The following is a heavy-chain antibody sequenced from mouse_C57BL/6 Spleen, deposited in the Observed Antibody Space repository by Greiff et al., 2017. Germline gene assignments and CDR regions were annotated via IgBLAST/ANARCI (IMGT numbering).Heavy chain of an antibody. D-gene: IGHD2-1*01. J-gene: IGHJ2*01. CDR2: IYPSDSET. V-gene: IGHV1-61*01. Sequence: VQLQQPGAELVRPGSSVKLSCKASGYTFTSYWMDWVKQRPGQGLEWIGNIYPSDSETHYNQKFKDKATLTVDKSSSTAYMQLSSLTSEDSAVYYCAREGLYGKPHDYWGQGTTLTVSS. CDR3: AREGLYGKPHDY. CDR1: GYTFTSYW.